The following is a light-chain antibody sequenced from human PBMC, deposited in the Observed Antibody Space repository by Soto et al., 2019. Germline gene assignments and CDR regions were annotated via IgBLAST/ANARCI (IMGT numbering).Light chain of an antibody. V-gene: IGKV3-20*01. CDR1: HSVSSSY. CDR2: GAS. J-gene: IGKJ1*01. Sequence: EIVLTQSPGTLSLSPGERATLSCRASHSVSSSYLAWYQQKPGQAPRLLIYGASSRATGIPDRFRGSGSGTDFLRTISRLEPEDFAVYYCQQYCSSPPWTFGQGTKVEIK. CDR3: QQYCSSPPWT.